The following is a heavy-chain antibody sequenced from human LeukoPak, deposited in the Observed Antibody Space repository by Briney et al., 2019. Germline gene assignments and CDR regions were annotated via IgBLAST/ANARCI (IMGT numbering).Heavy chain of an antibody. Sequence: GGSLRLSCAASGFTFDDYAMHWVRQAPGKGLEWVSAISSSSSYIYYADSVKGRFTISRDNAKNSLYLQMNSLRAEDTAVYYCARDCSSTSCLEAFQHWGQGTLVTVSS. CDR1: GFTFDDYA. V-gene: IGHV3-21*01. CDR2: ISSSSSYI. D-gene: IGHD2-2*01. J-gene: IGHJ1*01. CDR3: ARDCSSTSCLEAFQH.